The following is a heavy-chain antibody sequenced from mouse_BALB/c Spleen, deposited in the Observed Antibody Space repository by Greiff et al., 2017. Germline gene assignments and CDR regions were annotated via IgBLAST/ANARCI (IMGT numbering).Heavy chain of an antibody. CDR1: GFNIKDTY. CDR3: ARDGGVRYYFDY. Sequence: VQLQQSGAELVKPGASVKLSCTASGFNIKDTYMHWVKQRPEQGLEWIGRIDPANGNTKYDPKFQGKATITADTSSNTAYLQLSSLTSEDTAVYYCARDGGVRYYFDYWGQGTTLTDSS. CDR2: IDPANGNT. V-gene: IGHV14-3*02. D-gene: IGHD1-1*01. J-gene: IGHJ2*01.